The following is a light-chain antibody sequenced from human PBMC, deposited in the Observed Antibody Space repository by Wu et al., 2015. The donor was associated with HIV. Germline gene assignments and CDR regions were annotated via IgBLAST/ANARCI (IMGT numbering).Light chain of an antibody. CDR2: DAS. Sequence: AIQLTQSPSSLSASVGDRVTITCRASQGIRSSLAWYQQKPGKPPKLLIYDASSLESGVPSRFSGSGSGTDFTLTISSLQPEDCATYYCQQFNSYPLTFGGGTKVEIK. CDR3: QQFNSYPLT. J-gene: IGKJ4*01. CDR1: QGIRSS. V-gene: IGKV1-13*02.